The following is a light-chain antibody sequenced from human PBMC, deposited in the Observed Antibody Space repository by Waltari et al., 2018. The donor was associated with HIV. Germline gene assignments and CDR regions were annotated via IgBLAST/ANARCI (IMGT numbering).Light chain of an antibody. V-gene: IGLV1-44*01. Sequence: QSVLTQPPSVSGTPGQRVPISCSGTSPNIGSNSVDWIQQLPGTAPKLLIYSDDRRHAVVAERFSGSKSATSASLAISGLQSEDEADYYCAGWDDSPSPHYVFGTGTKVTVL. CDR2: SDD. CDR1: SPNIGSNS. CDR3: AGWDDSPSPHYV. J-gene: IGLJ1*01.